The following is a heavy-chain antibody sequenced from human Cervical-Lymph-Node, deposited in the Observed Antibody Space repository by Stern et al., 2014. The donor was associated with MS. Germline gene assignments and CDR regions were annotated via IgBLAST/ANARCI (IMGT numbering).Heavy chain of an antibody. V-gene: IGHV3-33*01. D-gene: IGHD5-18*01. CDR3: ARDGYSYGRGFDY. J-gene: IGHJ4*02. CDR2: IWYDGSNK. Sequence: VQLEESGGGVVQPGRSLRLSCAASGFTFSSYGMNWVRQAPGKGLEWVAIIWYDGSNKYYADSVKGRFTISRDNSKNTLSLQMNSLSAEDTAVYFCARDGYSYGRGFDYWGQGTLVTVSS. CDR1: GFTFSSYG.